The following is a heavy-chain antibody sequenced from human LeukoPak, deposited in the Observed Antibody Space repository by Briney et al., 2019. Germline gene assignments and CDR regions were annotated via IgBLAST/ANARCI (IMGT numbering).Heavy chain of an antibody. CDR2: IIPIFGTA. CDR3: ARGLRIAVAGPLY. D-gene: IGHD6-19*01. CDR1: GGTFSSYA. J-gene: IGHJ4*02. V-gene: IGHV1-69*13. Sequence: SVKVSCKASGGTFSSYAISWVRQAPGQGPEWMGGIIPIFGTANYAQKFQGRVTITADESTSTAYMELSSLRSEDTAVYYCARGLRIAVAGPLYWGQGTLVTVSS.